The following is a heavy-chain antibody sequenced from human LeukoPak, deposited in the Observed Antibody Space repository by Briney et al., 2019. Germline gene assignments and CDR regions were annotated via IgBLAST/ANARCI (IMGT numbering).Heavy chain of an antibody. CDR3: AKGDTAMDTTLDY. CDR2: IHWDGDST. CDR1: GFTFDDYT. D-gene: IGHD5-18*01. V-gene: IGHV3-43*01. J-gene: IGHJ4*02. Sequence: GGSLRLSCAASGFTFDDYTMHWVRQGPGKGLEWVSPIHWDGDSTYYADSVKGRFTISRDNSKNSLYLQMNSLRTEDTALYYCAKGDTAMDTTLDYWGQGTLVTVSS.